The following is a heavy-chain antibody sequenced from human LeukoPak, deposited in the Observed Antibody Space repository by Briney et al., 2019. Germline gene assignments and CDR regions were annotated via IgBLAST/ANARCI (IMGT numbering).Heavy chain of an antibody. CDR1: GGSVSSGSYY. J-gene: IGHJ4*02. CDR3: ASGYYYREIDY. CDR2: IYYSGST. D-gene: IGHD3-22*01. V-gene: IGHV4-61*01. Sequence: SETLSLTCTVSGGSVSSGSYYWSWIRQPPGKGLEWIGYIYYSGSTNYNPSLKSRVTISVDTSKNQFFLKLSSVTAADTAVYYCASGYYYREIDYWGQGTLVTVSS.